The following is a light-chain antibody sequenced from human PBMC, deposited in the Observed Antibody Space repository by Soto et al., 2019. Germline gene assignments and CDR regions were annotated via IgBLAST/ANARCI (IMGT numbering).Light chain of an antibody. V-gene: IGKV4-1*01. J-gene: IGKJ1*01. Sequence: DILMTHSPDSLAVSLGERATINCKSSQIFLYSSDNKNYLAWYQQKPGQPPKLLIYWASIRESGVPDRFSGSGSGTDFTLTIGSLQAEDVAVYYCQQFYTTPWTFGQGTKVHIK. CDR2: WAS. CDR1: QIFLYSSDNKNY. CDR3: QQFYTTPWT.